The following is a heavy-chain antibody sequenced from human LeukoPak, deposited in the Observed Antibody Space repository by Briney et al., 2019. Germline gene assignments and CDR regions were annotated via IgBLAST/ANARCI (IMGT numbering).Heavy chain of an antibody. V-gene: IGHV3-21*01. Sequence: PGGSLRLSCEASGFTFSSYSMNWVRQAPGKGLEWVSSISSSSSYIYYADSVKGRFTISRDNAKNELYLQMNDLRDEDTAVYYCAKSYEETSSSSGPGDYWGQGTLVIVSS. CDR3: AKSYEETSSSSGPGDY. J-gene: IGHJ4*02. D-gene: IGHD6-6*01. CDR2: ISSSSSYI. CDR1: GFTFSSYS.